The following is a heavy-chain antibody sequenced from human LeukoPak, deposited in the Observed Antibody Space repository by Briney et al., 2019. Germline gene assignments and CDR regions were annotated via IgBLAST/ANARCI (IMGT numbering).Heavy chain of an antibody. CDR2: ISGSGGST. CDR3: AKDLVRYDDVGTPDY. Sequence: PGGSLRLSCAASGFTFSSYAMSWVRQAPGKGLEWVSAISGSGGSTYYADSVKGRFTISRDNSKNTLYLQMNSPRAEDTAVYYCAKDLVRYDDVGTPDYWGQGTLVTVSS. J-gene: IGHJ4*02. CDR1: GFTFSSYA. V-gene: IGHV3-23*01. D-gene: IGHD3-22*01.